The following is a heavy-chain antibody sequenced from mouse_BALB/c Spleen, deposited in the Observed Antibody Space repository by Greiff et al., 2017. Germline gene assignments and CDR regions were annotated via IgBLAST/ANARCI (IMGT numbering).Heavy chain of an antibody. V-gene: IGHV5-15*02. J-gene: IGHJ1*01. CDR2: ISNLAYSI. CDR1: GFTFSDYG. CDR3: ARDHYYGSNWYFDV. Sequence: EVQVVESGGGLVQPGGSRKLSCAASGFTFSDYGMAWVRQAPGKGPEWVAFISNLAYSIYYADTVTGRFTISRENAKNTLYLEMSSLRSEDTAMYYCARDHYYGSNWYFDVWGAGTTVTVSS. D-gene: IGHD1-1*01.